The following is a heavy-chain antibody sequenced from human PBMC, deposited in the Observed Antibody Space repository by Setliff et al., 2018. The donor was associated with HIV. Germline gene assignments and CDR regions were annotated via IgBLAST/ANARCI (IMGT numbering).Heavy chain of an antibody. D-gene: IGHD2-21*01. Sequence: SVKVSCKASGSTFTSYAINRVRQAPGQGLEWMGGIIPIFSTSNYAQRFQGRVTITADESTSTAYMELYNLRSEDTAMYYCTRGRGIIGALVYWGQGTLVTVSS. CDR2: IIPIFSTS. CDR1: GSTFTSYA. CDR3: TRGRGIIGALVY. V-gene: IGHV1-69*13. J-gene: IGHJ4*02.